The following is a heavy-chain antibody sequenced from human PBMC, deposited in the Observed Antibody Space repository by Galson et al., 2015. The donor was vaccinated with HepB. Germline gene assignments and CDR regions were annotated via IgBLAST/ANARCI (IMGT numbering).Heavy chain of an antibody. J-gene: IGHJ6*02. CDR2: ILYDGSDK. V-gene: IGHV3-30-3*01. D-gene: IGHD1-26*01. Sequence: SLRLSCAASGFTLSTYAMHWVCQAPGKGLEWVAGILYDGSDKYYADSVKGRFTISRDNSKNTVYLQMNSLRSEDTAAYFCVRQRGSHYHHRGMDVWGQGTTVTVSS. CDR1: GFTLSTYA. CDR3: VRQRGSHYHHRGMDV.